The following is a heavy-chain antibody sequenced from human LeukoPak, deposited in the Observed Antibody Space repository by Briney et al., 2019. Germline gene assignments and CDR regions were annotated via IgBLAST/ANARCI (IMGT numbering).Heavy chain of an antibody. CDR2: IRNVGSAK. Sequence: GGSLRLSCAASGFIFTDYGMHWVRQAPGKGLEWLTFIRNVGSAKYYADSVKGRFTISSDNSKNTLYLQMNSLTSEDTAVYYCAKEGTASKSSDLDYWGQGILVTVSS. D-gene: IGHD1/OR15-1a*01. J-gene: IGHJ4*02. CDR3: AKEGTASKSSDLDY. V-gene: IGHV3-30*02. CDR1: GFIFTDYG.